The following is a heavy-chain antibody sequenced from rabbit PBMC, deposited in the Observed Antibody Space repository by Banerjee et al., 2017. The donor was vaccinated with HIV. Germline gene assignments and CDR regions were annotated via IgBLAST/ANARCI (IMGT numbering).Heavy chain of an antibody. D-gene: IGHD7-1*01. V-gene: IGHV1S7*01. CDR1: GFDFSTYY. CDR2: IYAGKGDT. J-gene: IGHJ4*01. Sequence: QLEESGGGLVQPGGSLTLSCKASGFDFSTYYMTWVRQAPGKGLEWIGIIYAGKGDTDYASWVNGRFTISSDNAQNTVDLQLNSLTAADTATYFCLRRWHSTDLWGQGTLVT. CDR3: LRRWHSTDL.